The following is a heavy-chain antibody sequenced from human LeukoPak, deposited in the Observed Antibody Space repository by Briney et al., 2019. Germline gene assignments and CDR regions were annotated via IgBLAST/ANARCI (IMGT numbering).Heavy chain of an antibody. Sequence: GASVKVSGKASGYTFTSYDINWVRQATGQGLEWMGWMNPISGNTGYAQKFQGRVTMTRNTSISTAYMELSSLRSEDTAVYYCARAGYCSGGSCYSGDVCMDVWGQGTTVTVSS. D-gene: IGHD2-15*01. CDR3: ARAGYCSGGSCYSGDVCMDV. CDR2: MNPISGNT. CDR1: GYTFTSYD. J-gene: IGHJ6*02. V-gene: IGHV1-8*01.